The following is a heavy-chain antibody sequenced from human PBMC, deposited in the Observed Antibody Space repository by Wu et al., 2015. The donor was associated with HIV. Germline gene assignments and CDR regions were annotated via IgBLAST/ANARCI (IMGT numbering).Heavy chain of an antibody. J-gene: IGHJ4*02. D-gene: IGHD6-19*01. CDR2: INQNSGGA. Sequence: QVQLVQSGVEVKKPGASVKVSCKASGYSFSDYHVHCVRQAPGQGLEWMGWINQNSGGATYAQKFQGRVAMTRDTSISTAFMELSRLRFDDTAIYYCARAHRPVADALELDYWGQGTLVIVS. V-gene: IGHV1-2*02. CDR1: GYSFSDYH. CDR3: ARAHRPVADALELDY.